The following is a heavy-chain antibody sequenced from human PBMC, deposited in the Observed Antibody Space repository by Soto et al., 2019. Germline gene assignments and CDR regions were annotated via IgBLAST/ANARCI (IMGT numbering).Heavy chain of an antibody. Sequence: SETLSLTCTVSGGSISSGGYYWSWIRQHPGKGLEWIGYIYYSGSTYYNPSLKSRVTISVDTSKNQFSLKLSSVTAADTAVYYCARGTAYYDFWSGFPNTGYGTDVWGQGTTVTVSS. CDR1: GGSISSGGYY. V-gene: IGHV4-31*03. D-gene: IGHD3-3*01. J-gene: IGHJ6*02. CDR3: ARGTAYYDFWSGFPNTGYGTDV. CDR2: IYYSGST.